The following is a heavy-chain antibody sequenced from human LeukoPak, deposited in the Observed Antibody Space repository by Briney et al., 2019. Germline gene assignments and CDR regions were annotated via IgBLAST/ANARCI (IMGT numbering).Heavy chain of an antibody. Sequence: PGGSLRLSCAASGFTFSNAWMSWVRQAPGKGLEWVGRIKSKTDGGTTDYAAPVKGRFTISRDDSKNTLYLQMNSLKTEDTAVYYCTTVRGYCSSTSCRTFDYWGQGTLVTVSS. V-gene: IGHV3-15*01. D-gene: IGHD2-2*01. J-gene: IGHJ4*02. CDR1: GFTFSNAW. CDR3: TTVRGYCSSTSCRTFDY. CDR2: IKSKTDGGTT.